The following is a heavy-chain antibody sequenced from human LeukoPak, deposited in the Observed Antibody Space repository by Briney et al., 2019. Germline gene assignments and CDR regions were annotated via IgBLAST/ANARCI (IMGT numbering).Heavy chain of an antibody. CDR3: AREAGGRLDY. CDR1: GFTFSNSW. J-gene: IGHJ4*02. V-gene: IGHV3-7*05. CDR2: IKQDGSEI. D-gene: IGHD2-21*02. Sequence: TGGSLRLSCAASGFTFSNSWMSWVRQAPGKGLEWVANIKQDGSEIYYVDSVKGRFTISRDNAKNSLYLQMNSLRAEDTAVYYCAREAGGRLDYWGQGTLVTVSS.